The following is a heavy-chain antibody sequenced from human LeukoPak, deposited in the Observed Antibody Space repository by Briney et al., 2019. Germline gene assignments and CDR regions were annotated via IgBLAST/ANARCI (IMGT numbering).Heavy chain of an antibody. Sequence: GGSLRLSCAASGFTFSDYYMSWIRQAPGKGLEWVSYISSSSSYTNYADSVKGRFTISRDNAKNSLYLQMNSLRAEDTAGYYCARDEAAAGTWYYGMDVWGQGTTVTVSS. V-gene: IGHV3-11*06. CDR3: ARDEAAAGTWYYGMDV. J-gene: IGHJ6*02. CDR2: ISSSSSYT. CDR1: GFTFSDYY. D-gene: IGHD6-13*01.